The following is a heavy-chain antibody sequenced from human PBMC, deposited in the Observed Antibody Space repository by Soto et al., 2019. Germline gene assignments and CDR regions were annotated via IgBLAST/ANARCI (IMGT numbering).Heavy chain of an antibody. J-gene: IGHJ4*02. D-gene: IGHD3-22*01. Sequence: QVQLVQSGAEVKKPGSSVKVSCKASGGTFSSYAISWVRQAPGQGLEWMGGIIPIFGTANYAQKFQGRVTITADESTSTAYMELSSLRSEDTAVYYCASGDSNYYDSSGSFDYWGQGTLVTVSS. V-gene: IGHV1-69*01. CDR1: GGTFSSYA. CDR3: ASGDSNYYDSSGSFDY. CDR2: IIPIFGTA.